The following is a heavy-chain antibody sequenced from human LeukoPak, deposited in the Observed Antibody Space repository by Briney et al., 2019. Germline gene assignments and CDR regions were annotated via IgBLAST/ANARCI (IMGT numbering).Heavy chain of an antibody. D-gene: IGHD3-22*01. CDR2: ISAYNGNT. CDR1: GYTFTSYG. Sequence: GASVKVSCKASGYTFTSYGISWVRQAPGQGLEWMGWISAYNGNTNYAQKLQGRVTMTTDTSTSTAYMELRSLRSDDTAVYYCASGHSSGYYYFWFDPWGQGTLVTVSS. CDR3: ASGHSSGYYYFWFDP. J-gene: IGHJ5*02. V-gene: IGHV1-18*01.